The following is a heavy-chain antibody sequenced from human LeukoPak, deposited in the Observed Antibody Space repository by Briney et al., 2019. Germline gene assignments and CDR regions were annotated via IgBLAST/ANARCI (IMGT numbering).Heavy chain of an antibody. Sequence: ASVKVSCKASGYIFTGYYMHRVRQAPGQGLEWMGWINPSSGSTNYAQKFQGSVALTRDTSITTFFMDLSRLRSDDTAVYYCARAYTYGPFDYWGQGTLVTVSS. D-gene: IGHD5-18*01. CDR1: GYIFTGYY. CDR2: INPSSGST. J-gene: IGHJ4*02. CDR3: ARAYTYGPFDY. V-gene: IGHV1-2*04.